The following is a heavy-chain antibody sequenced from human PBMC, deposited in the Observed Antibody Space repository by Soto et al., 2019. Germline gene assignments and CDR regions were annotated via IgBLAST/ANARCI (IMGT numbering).Heavy chain of an antibody. CDR2: FSGRDATT. CDR1: GFTFSSYT. V-gene: IGHV3-23*01. J-gene: IGHJ5*02. Sequence: EVQLSESGGGLVRPGGSLRLSCTASGFTFSSYTMSWVREAPGKGLEWVSSFSGRDATTYYADSVKGRFTISRDNCKNTLYLQMNSLRAEDTVLYFCVTTIVGATKGGWFDPWGQGALVTVSS. CDR3: VTTIVGATKGGWFDP. D-gene: IGHD1-26*01.